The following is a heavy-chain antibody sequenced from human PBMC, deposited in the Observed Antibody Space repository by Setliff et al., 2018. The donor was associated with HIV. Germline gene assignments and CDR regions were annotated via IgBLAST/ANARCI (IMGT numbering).Heavy chain of an antibody. Sequence: GESLKISCMGSGYSFTSYWIGWVRQMPGKGLEWMGIIYPGYSDTRYSPSFQGQVTISVDKSISAAYLQWSSLKASDTAMYYCARQGDYHILTGYYSGPHDAFDIWGQGTMVTVSS. J-gene: IGHJ3*02. CDR1: GYSFTSYW. D-gene: IGHD3-9*01. V-gene: IGHV5-51*01. CDR3: ARQGDYHILTGYYSGPHDAFDI. CDR2: IYPGYSDT.